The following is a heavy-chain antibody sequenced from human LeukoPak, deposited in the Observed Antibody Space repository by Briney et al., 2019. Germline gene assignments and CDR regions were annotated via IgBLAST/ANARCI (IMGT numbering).Heavy chain of an antibody. CDR2: INPNSGGT. Sequence: GASVKVSCKASGYTFTGYYMHWVRQAPGQGLEWMGWINPNSGGTNYAQKFQGRVTMTRDTSISTAYMELSRLRSDDTAVYYCARDWAEIVVVPAAIVVFDPWGQGTLVTVSS. CDR3: ARDWAEIVVVPAAIVVFDP. D-gene: IGHD2-2*01. CDR1: GYTFTGYY. V-gene: IGHV1-2*02. J-gene: IGHJ5*02.